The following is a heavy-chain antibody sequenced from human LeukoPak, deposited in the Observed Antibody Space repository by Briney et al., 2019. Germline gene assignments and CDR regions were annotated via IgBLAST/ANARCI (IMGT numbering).Heavy chain of an antibody. CDR3: AREGGDYYGSGSYNSYVY. CDR2: IYYSGST. CDR1: GGSISSSSYY. J-gene: IGHJ4*02. V-gene: IGHV4-39*07. Sequence: SETLSLTCTVSGGSISSSSYYWGWIRQPPGKGLEWIGSIYYSGSTYYNPSLKSRVTISVDTSKNQFSLKLSSVTAADTAVYYCAREGGDYYGSGSYNSYVYWAQGTPVTISS. D-gene: IGHD3-10*01.